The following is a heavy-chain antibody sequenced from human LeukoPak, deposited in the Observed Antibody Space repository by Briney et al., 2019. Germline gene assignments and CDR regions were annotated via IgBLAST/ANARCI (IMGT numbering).Heavy chain of an antibody. CDR3: AKDHSWSFDY. V-gene: IGHV3-30*02. D-gene: IGHD2-15*01. Sequence: GGSLRLSCAASGFIFSSYWMAWVRQAPGKGLEWVAFIRPDGDNKYYADSVKGRFTISRDNSKNTLFLQMNSLRPEDTAAYYCAKDHSWSFDYWGQGTLVTVSS. J-gene: IGHJ4*02. CDR1: GFIFSSYW. CDR2: IRPDGDNK.